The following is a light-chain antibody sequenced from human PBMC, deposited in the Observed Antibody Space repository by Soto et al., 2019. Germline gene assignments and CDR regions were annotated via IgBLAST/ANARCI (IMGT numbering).Light chain of an antibody. V-gene: IGLV2-11*01. Sequence: QSALTQPRSVSGSPGQSVTISCTGTSSDVGGYNYVSWYQQHPGKAPTLMISAVTNRPSGVPDRFSGSKSGNTASLTISGLQAEDEADYYCYSYAGSYTWVFGGGTKLTVL. CDR3: YSYAGSYTWV. J-gene: IGLJ3*02. CDR2: AVT. CDR1: SSDVGGYNY.